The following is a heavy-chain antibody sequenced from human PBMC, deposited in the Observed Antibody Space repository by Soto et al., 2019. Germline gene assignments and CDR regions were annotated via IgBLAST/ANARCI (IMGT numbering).Heavy chain of an antibody. J-gene: IGHJ4*02. CDR3: ATEPELLSHFDY. CDR2: IRSGGTAK. D-gene: IGHD2-21*02. Sequence: GGSLRLSCAASGFTFSSYAMHWVRQAPGEGLEWLSFIRSGGTAKYYADSVRGRFTISRDNAKNSLYLQMNSLRDEDTAVYYCATEPELLSHFDYWGQGTLVTVSS. CDR1: GFTFSSYA. V-gene: IGHV3-48*02.